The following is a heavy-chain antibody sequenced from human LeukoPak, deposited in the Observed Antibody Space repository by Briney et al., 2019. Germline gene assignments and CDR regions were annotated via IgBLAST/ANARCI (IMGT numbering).Heavy chain of an antibody. Sequence: PSETLSLTCSVSGGSISSYYWSWIRQPPGRGLEWIGYIYYSGSTNYNPSLKSRVTISVDTSKNLFSLKLSSVTAADTAVFYCARHLSDHYDSSGYYFDSWGQGTLVTVSS. J-gene: IGHJ4*02. CDR3: ARHLSDHYDSSGYYFDS. V-gene: IGHV4-59*08. D-gene: IGHD3-22*01. CDR1: GGSISSYY. CDR2: IYYSGST.